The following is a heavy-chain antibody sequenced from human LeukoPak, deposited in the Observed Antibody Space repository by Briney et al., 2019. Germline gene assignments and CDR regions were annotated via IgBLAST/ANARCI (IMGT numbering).Heavy chain of an antibody. V-gene: IGHV3-7*01. CDR2: INPDGSTK. J-gene: IGHJ5*02. CDR3: ARGDSSTGWWFDP. CDR1: GFTFSDNW. Sequence: GGALRLSCAASGFTFSDNWMSWVRQAAGKGLERVANINPDGSTKLYVGSGRGRFTISRDNAKNSLYLDMNSLRVDDTAVYYCARGDSSTGWWFDPWGQGARVTVSS. D-gene: IGHD6-13*01.